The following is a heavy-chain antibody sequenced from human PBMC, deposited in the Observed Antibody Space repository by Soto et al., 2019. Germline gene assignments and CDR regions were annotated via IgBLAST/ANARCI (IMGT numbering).Heavy chain of an antibody. J-gene: IGHJ4*02. CDR2: INGASTTT. Sequence: DVQPVGSGGGLVQPGGSLRLSCVASGFPFSSYAMHWVRQAPGKGLEWISYINGASTTTFYADSVKGRFTVSRDNAKNSVYLQMSSLRHEDTAFYYCARYLSHWGQGMLVTVSS. CDR3: ARYLSH. V-gene: IGHV3-48*02. D-gene: IGHD3-9*01. CDR1: GFPFSSYA.